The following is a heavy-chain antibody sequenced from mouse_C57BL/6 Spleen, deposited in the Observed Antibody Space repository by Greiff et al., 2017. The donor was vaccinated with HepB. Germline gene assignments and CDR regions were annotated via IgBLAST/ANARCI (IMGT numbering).Heavy chain of an antibody. V-gene: IGHV7-3*01. CDR3: ARYVGYFDV. J-gene: IGHJ1*03. CDR1: GFTFTDYY. CDR2: IRNKANGYTT. Sequence: EVKLMESGGGLVQPGGSLSLSCAASGFTFTDYYMSWVRQPPGKALEWLGFIRNKANGYTTEYSAPVKGRFTISRDNSQSILYLQMNALRAEDSATYYCARYVGYFDVWGTGTTVTVSS.